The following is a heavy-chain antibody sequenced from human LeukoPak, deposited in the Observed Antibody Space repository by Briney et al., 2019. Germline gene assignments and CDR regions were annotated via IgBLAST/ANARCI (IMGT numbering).Heavy chain of an antibody. CDR2: ISGGGETT. D-gene: IGHD6-13*01. CDR1: GFTFNNYA. V-gene: IGHV3-23*01. CDR3: AKEVAAAGQFDY. J-gene: IGHJ4*02. Sequence: PGGSLRLSCAASGFTFNNYAMNWVRQAPGKGLEWVSSISGGGETTYYADSAKGRFTISRDNSQNTLYLQMNSLRAEDTAVYYCAKEVAAAGQFDYWGQGTLVTVSS.